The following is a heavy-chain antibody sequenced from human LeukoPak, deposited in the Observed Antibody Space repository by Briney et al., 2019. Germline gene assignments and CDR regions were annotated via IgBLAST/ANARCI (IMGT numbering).Heavy chain of an antibody. CDR3: ARQGAVAGSSLYGMDV. CDR1: GYSFTSYW. V-gene: IGHV5-51*01. CDR2: IYPGDSDT. J-gene: IGHJ6*02. D-gene: IGHD6-19*01. Sequence: GASLQISCKGSGYSFTSYWIGWVRQMPGKGLEWMGIIYPGDSDTRYSPSFQGQVTISADKSISTAYLQWSSLKASDTAMYYCARQGAVAGSSLYGMDVWGQGTTVTVSS.